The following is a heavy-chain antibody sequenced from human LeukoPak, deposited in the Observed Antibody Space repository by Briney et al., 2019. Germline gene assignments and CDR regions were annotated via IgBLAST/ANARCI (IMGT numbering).Heavy chain of an antibody. CDR3: ARASTGLYYYMDV. CDR1: GYSFTSYW. J-gene: IGHJ6*03. CDR2: IYLGDSDT. Sequence: GESLKISCKGSGYSFTSYWIGWVRQMPGKGLEWMGIIYLGDSDTRYSPSFQGQVTISADKSISTAYLQWSSLKASDTAMYYCARASTGLYYYMDVWGKGTTVTVSS. D-gene: IGHD3-10*01. V-gene: IGHV5-51*01.